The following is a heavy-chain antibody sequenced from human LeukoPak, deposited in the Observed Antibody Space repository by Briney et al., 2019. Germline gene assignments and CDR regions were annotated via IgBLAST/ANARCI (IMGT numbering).Heavy chain of an antibody. J-gene: IGHJ4*02. V-gene: IGHV4-59*01. CDR1: GGSISSYY. CDR3: ARDRGRLRSPIDY. Sequence: PSETLSLTCTVSGGSISSYYWSWIRQPPGKGLEWIGYIYYSGSTNYNPSLKSRVTISVDTSKNQFSLKLSSVTAADTAVYYCARDRGRLRSPIDYWGQGTLVTVSS. CDR2: IYYSGST. D-gene: IGHD4-17*01.